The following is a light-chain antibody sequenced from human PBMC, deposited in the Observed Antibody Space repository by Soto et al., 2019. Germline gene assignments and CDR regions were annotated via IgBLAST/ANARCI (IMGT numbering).Light chain of an antibody. CDR3: ISYTSDDVRYV. CDR1: NSDVGIYDF. Sequence: PALTQPASVSGTPGQSITISCTGSNSDVGIYDFVSWYQHHPGRAPKLIVSEVSHRPSGVSNRFSGSKSGNTASLTISRLQSEDEADYYCISYTSDDVRYVFGTGTKVTVL. V-gene: IGLV2-14*01. J-gene: IGLJ1*01. CDR2: EVS.